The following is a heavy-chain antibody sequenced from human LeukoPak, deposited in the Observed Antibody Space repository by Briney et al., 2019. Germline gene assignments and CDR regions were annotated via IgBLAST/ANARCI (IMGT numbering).Heavy chain of an antibody. CDR2: ISGSGGST. Sequence: GGSLRLSCATSGFTFSSYAMSWVRQAPGKGLEWVSAISGSGGSTYYADSVKGRFTISRDNSKNTLYLQMNSLRAEDTAVYYCAKDGGPGTVTTTLVDYWGQGTLVTVSS. CDR1: GFTFSSYA. D-gene: IGHD4-17*01. V-gene: IGHV3-23*01. J-gene: IGHJ4*02. CDR3: AKDGGPGTVTTTLVDY.